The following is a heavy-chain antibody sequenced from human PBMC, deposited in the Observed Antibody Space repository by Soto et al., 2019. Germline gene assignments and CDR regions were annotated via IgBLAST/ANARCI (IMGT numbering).Heavy chain of an antibody. J-gene: IGHJ1*01. V-gene: IGHV3-48*02. CDR2: ISGTSSTT. CDR3: AREAHTIGSQYFQH. CDR1: GFSFNTYS. D-gene: IGHD3-10*01. Sequence: EVQLVESGGGLVQPGGSLRLSCAASGFSFNTYSMNWVSQAPGKGLEWLSYISGTSSTTYYADSVKGRFTNSSNNAKKSLYRQMDSLIDEDTSIYYSAREAHTIGSQYFQHWGKGTLVTVSS.